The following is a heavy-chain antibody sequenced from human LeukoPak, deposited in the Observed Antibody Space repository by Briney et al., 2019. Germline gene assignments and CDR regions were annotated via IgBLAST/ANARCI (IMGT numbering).Heavy chain of an antibody. D-gene: IGHD6-13*01. Sequence: GRSLRLSCAASGFTFSSYTMHWVRQAPGKGLEWVSVKYYADSVKSRFTLSRDNSKNTLYLQMNVLRAEDSAVYCCARGVAAAGHYDYYGMDVWGQGTTVTVSS. CDR3: ARGVAAAGHYDYYGMDV. CDR2: K. V-gene: IGHV3-30*04. CDR1: GFTFSSYT. J-gene: IGHJ6*02.